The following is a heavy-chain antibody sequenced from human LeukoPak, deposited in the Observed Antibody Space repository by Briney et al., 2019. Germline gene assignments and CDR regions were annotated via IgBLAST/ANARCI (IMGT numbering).Heavy chain of an antibody. D-gene: IGHD1-7*01. CDR3: ARGNYAGANWFDP. Sequence: SVKVSCKASGGTFSSYAISWVRQAPGQGLEWMGGIIPIFGTANYAQKFQGRVTITTDESTSTAYMELSSLRSEDTAVYYCARGNYAGANWFDPWGQGTLVTVYS. CDR1: GGTFSSYA. V-gene: IGHV1-69*05. J-gene: IGHJ5*02. CDR2: IIPIFGTA.